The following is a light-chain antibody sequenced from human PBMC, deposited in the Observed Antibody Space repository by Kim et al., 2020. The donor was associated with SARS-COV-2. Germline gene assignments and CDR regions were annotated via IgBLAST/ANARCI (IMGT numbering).Light chain of an antibody. CDR1: RSVLYSSNDKNY. V-gene: IGKV4-1*01. J-gene: IGKJ4*02. CDR2: WAS. CDR3: QQYYSLPRT. Sequence: DIVMTQSPDSLTVSLGERATINCKSSRSVLYSSNDKNYLAWYQQKPGQPPKLLIYWASTRESGVPDRFSGSGSGTDFALTISSLQAEDAAVYYCQQYYSLPRTFGGGTKVDIK.